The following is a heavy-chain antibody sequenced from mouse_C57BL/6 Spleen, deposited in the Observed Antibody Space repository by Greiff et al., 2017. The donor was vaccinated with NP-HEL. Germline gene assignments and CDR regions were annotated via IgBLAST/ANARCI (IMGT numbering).Heavy chain of an antibody. CDR2: INYDGSST. V-gene: IGHV5-16*01. CDR3: ARATRYYAMDY. Sequence: DVHLVESEGGLVQPGSSMKLSCTASGFTFSDYYMAWVRQVPEKGLEWVANINYDGSSTYYLDSLKSRFIISRDNAKNILYLQMSSLKSEDTATYYCARATRYYAMDYWGQGTSVTVSS. D-gene: IGHD2-1*01. CDR1: GFTFSDYY. J-gene: IGHJ4*01.